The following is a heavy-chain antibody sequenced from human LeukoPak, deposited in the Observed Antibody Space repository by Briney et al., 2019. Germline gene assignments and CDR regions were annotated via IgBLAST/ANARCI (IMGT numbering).Heavy chain of an antibody. D-gene: IGHD2-15*01. J-gene: IGHJ1*01. V-gene: IGHV3-30*18. CDR3: AKNGNVRRIGYFQH. CDR1: GLTFSSYG. CDR2: ISYDGSNK. Sequence: GGSLRLSCAASGLTFSSYGMHWVRQAPGKGLEWVAVISYDGSNKYYADSVKGRFTTSRDNSKNTLYLQMNSLRAEDTAVYYCAKNGNVRRIGYFQHWGQGTLVTVSS.